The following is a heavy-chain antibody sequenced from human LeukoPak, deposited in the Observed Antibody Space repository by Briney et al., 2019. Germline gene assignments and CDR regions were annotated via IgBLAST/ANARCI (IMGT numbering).Heavy chain of an antibody. CDR3: AITKDAAIPFDY. CDR2: ISSSGSTI. CDR1: GFTFSSYW. D-gene: IGHD2-21*02. V-gene: IGHV3-48*04. Sequence: GGSLRLSCAASGFTFSSYWMHWVRQAPGKGLEWVSYISSSGSTIYYADSVKGRFTISRDNAKNSLYLQMNSLRAEDTAVYYCAITKDAAIPFDYWGQGTLVTVSS. J-gene: IGHJ4*02.